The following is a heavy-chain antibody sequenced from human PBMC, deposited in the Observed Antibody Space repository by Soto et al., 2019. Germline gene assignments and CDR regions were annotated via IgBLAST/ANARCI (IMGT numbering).Heavy chain of an antibody. D-gene: IGHD2-2*01. CDR1: GYTFIDYF. CDR2: INPNSGET. Sequence: ASVKVSCKASGYTFIDYFIHWLRQAPGQGLEWMGWINPNSGETKFAQTFQGRVTMTRDTSTSTAYLELNSLRAEDTAVYYCARDRVVPAAILLFAGMDVWGQGTTVTVSS. J-gene: IGHJ6*02. CDR3: ARDRVVPAAILLFAGMDV. V-gene: IGHV1-2*02.